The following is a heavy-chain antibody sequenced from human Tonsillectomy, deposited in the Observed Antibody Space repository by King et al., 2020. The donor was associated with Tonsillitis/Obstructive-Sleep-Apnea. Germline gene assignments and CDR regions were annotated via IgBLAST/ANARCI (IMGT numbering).Heavy chain of an antibody. J-gene: IGHJ5*02. CDR2: INPNSGGT. D-gene: IGHD2/OR15-2a*01. Sequence: QLVQSGAEVKKPGASVKISCKASGYPFTGFYIHWVRQAPGQGLEWMGWINPNSGGTNSAQKFQGRVTMTRDTSISTAYMELSRLTSDDTAVYFCAKEGNTWFDPWGQGTLVTVSS. CDR3: AKEGNTWFDP. CDR1: GYPFTGFY. V-gene: IGHV1-2*02.